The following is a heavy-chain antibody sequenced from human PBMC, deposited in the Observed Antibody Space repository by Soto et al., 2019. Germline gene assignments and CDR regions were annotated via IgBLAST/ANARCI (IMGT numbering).Heavy chain of an antibody. J-gene: IGHJ4*02. Sequence: PSEMLSLTCTVCGGSMNTYYWGWFRQPPGKGLEWVGYIYYSGSTTYSPSLKSRVTISVDTSKNQFSLKLDSVTAADTAVYYCARLGGYYQAFDQWGQGSLVTVSS. CDR1: GGSMNTYY. D-gene: IGHD3-22*01. CDR2: IYYSGST. V-gene: IGHV4-59*08. CDR3: ARLGGYYQAFDQ.